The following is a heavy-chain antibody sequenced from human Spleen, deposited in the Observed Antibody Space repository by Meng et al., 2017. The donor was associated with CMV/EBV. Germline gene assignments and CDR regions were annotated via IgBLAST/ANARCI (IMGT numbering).Heavy chain of an antibody. CDR1: GFTFSSYA. CDR3: ARDKFQLLNFLDY. Sequence: GGSLRLSCAASGFTFSSYAMHWVRQAPGKGLEWVAVISYDGNNKYYADSVKGRFTISRDNSKNTLYLQMNSLRAEDTAVYYCARDKFQLLNFLDYWGQGTLVTVSS. J-gene: IGHJ4*02. CDR2: ISYDGNNK. V-gene: IGHV3-30*04.